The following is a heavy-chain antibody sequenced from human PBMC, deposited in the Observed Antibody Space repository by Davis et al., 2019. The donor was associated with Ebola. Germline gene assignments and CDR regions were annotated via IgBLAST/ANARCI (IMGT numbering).Heavy chain of an antibody. V-gene: IGHV5-10-1*01. CDR3: ARGYCSGGSCYAGGWFDP. D-gene: IGHD2-15*01. CDR1: GYSFTSYW. CDR2: IDPSDSYT. J-gene: IGHJ5*02. Sequence: GGSLRLSCKGSGYSFTSYWISWVRQMPGKGLEWMGRIDPSDSYTNYSPSFQGHVTISADKSISTAYLQWSSLKASDTAMYYCARGYCSGGSCYAGGWFDPWGQGTLVTVSS.